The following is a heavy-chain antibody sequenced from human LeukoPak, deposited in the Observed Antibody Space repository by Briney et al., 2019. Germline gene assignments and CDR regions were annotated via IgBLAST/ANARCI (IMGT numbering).Heavy chain of an antibody. D-gene: IGHD6-19*01. CDR2: VSYDGDFK. J-gene: IGHJ4*02. Sequence: PGGSLRLSCVGSGFVFSKYAVHWVRQAPGKGLGWVAVVSYDGDFKLYGDSVKGRFTISRDNSQNMLFLQMNDLRPQDAATYFCARDPYSHDSSGFSYFLQYWGQGTVVTVSS. V-gene: IGHV3-30-3*01. CDR3: ARDPYSHDSSGFSYFLQY. CDR1: GFVFSKYA.